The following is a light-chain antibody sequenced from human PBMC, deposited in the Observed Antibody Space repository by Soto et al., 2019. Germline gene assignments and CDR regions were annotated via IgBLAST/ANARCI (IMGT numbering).Light chain of an antibody. CDR1: QSVSSSF. J-gene: IGKJ4*01. V-gene: IGKV3-20*01. CDR3: QQYCSSPPLS. CDR2: GAS. Sequence: EFVLTQSPGTLSLSPGERATLSCRASQSVSSSFLAWYQQKPGQAPRILIYGASTRATGIPDSFSGSGSGTDFTINISGLEHEDFAVYYCQQYCSSPPLSFGGGTKVEIK.